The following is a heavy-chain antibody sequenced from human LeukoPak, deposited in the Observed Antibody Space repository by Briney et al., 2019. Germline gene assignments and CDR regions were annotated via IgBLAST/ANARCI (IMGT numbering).Heavy chain of an antibody. CDR1: DFSFRTYS. V-gene: IGHV3-48*02. D-gene: IGHD3-16*01. CDR3: ARVGVGDWGSVWDH. J-gene: IGHJ4*02. Sequence: GGSLRLSCGASDFSFRTYSLIWARQTPGTGLEWISYISSGGGVTHYAESVKGRFSISRDNAKNSLFLQMNRLKDEDTAVYYCARVGVGDWGSVWDHWGQGVRVTVSS. CDR2: ISSGGGVT.